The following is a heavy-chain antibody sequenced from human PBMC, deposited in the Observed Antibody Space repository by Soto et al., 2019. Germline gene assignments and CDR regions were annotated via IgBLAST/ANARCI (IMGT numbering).Heavy chain of an antibody. CDR2: IYSGGST. V-gene: IGHV3-66*01. CDR3: ARDSGDSSGSSLDY. CDR1: GFTVSSNY. J-gene: IGHJ4*02. D-gene: IGHD3-22*01. Sequence: PGGSLRLSCAASGFTVSSNYMSWVRQAPGKGLEWVSVIYSGGSTYYADSVKGRFTISRDNSKNTLYLQMNSLRAEDTAVYYCARDSGDSSGSSLDYWGQGTLVTVSS.